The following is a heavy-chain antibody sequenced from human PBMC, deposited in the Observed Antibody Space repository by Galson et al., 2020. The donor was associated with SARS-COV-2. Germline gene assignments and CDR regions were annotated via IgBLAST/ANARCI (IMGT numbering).Heavy chain of an antibody. CDR1: GGSISSSSYY. CDR3: AREEPIGYSSGYPFDY. V-gene: IGHV4-39*07. D-gene: IGHD3-22*01. Sequence: SETLSLTCTVSGGSISSSSYYWGWIRQPPGKGLEWIGSIYYSGSTYYNPSLKSRVTISVDTSKNQFSLKLSSVTAADTAVYYCAREEPIGYSSGYPFDYWGQGTLVTVSS. J-gene: IGHJ4*02. CDR2: IYYSGST.